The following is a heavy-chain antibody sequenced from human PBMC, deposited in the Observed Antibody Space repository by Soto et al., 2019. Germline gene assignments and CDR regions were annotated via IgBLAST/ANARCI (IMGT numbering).Heavy chain of an antibody. J-gene: IGHJ4*02. CDR1: GGSISSYY. CDR3: ARTPLYDILTGYQYYFDY. V-gene: IGHV4-59*01. D-gene: IGHD3-9*01. CDR2: IYYSGST. Sequence: SETLSLTCTVSGGSISSYYWSWIRQPPGKGLEWIGYIYYSGSTNYNPSLKSRVTISVDTSKDQFSLKLSSVTAADTAVYYCARTPLYDILTGYQYYFDYWGQGTLVTVSS.